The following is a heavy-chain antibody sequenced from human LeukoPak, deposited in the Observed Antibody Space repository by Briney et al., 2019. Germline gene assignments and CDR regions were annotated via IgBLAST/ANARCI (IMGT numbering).Heavy chain of an antibody. J-gene: IGHJ5*02. D-gene: IGHD2-15*01. CDR2: INPNSGGT. V-gene: IGHV1-2*06. Sequence: GASVKVSCKASGYTFTGYYMYWVRQAPGLGLEWMGRINPNSGGTDYAQNFQGRVTMTRDTSISTAYMELSRLRSDDTAVYYCARGYCSGGTCYLVENWFDPWGQGTLVTVSS. CDR1: GYTFTGYY. CDR3: ARGYCSGGTCYLVENWFDP.